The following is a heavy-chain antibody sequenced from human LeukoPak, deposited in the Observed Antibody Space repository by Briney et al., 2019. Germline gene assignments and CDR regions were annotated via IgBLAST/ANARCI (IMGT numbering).Heavy chain of an antibody. CDR1: GFTFSGYS. J-gene: IGHJ3*02. V-gene: IGHV3-48*04. CDR3: ARDGHIWSSSWYDAFDI. D-gene: IGHD6-13*01. CDR2: ISSSLTTI. Sequence: GGSLRLSCAASGFTFSGYSMNWVRQAPGKGLEWISYISSSLTTIYYADSVKGRFTISRDNAKNSLYLQMNSLRAEDTAVYFCARDGHIWSSSWYDAFDIWGRGTMVTVSS.